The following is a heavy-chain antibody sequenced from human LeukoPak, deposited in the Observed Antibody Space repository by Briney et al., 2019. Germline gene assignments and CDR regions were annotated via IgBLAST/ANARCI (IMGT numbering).Heavy chain of an antibody. V-gene: IGHV4-4*07. D-gene: IGHD3-22*01. J-gene: IGHJ4*02. CDR3: ARGYYYDNSGPEFDY. Sequence: PSETLSLTCTVSGGSISSYYWSWIRQPAGKGLEWIGRIYTSGSTNYNPSLKSRVTMSVDTSKNQFSLKLSSVTAADTAVYYCARGYYYDNSGPEFDYWGQGILVTVSS. CDR2: IYTSGST. CDR1: GGSISSYY.